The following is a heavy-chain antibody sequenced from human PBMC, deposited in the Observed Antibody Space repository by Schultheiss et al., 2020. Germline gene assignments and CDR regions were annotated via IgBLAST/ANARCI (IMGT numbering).Heavy chain of an antibody. CDR3: ARGQGGVDGMDV. J-gene: IGHJ6*02. Sequence: GGSLRLSCAASGFTFSTSTMIWVRQAPGKGLEWVSAISGSGGSTYYADSVKGRFTISRDNSKNTLYLQMNSLRAEDTAVYYCARGQGGVDGMDVWGQGTTVTVSS. CDR2: ISGSGGST. V-gene: IGHV3-23*01. CDR1: GFTFSTST. D-gene: IGHD2-15*01.